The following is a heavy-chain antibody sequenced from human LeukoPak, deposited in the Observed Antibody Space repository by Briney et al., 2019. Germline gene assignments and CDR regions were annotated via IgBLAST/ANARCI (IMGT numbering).Heavy chain of an antibody. D-gene: IGHD6-6*01. CDR3: ASGDSSSRFDY. V-gene: IGHV1-69*04. CDR2: IIPIRGIA. J-gene: IGHJ4*02. CDR1: GGTFSSYA. Sequence: SVKVSCKASGGTFSSYAISWGRQAPGQGLEWMGRIIPIRGIANYAQKFQGRVTITADKSTSTAYMELSSLRSEDTAVYYCASGDSSSRFDYWGQGTLVTVSS.